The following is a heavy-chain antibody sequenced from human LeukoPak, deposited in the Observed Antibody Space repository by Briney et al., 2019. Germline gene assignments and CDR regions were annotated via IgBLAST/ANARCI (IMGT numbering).Heavy chain of an antibody. CDR1: GYIFINHG. Sequence: ASVKVSCKASGYIFINHGISWVRQAPGQGLEWMGWISAYNGRTEYAPKFQDRVTMTTDTSTTTAYMELRSLTSDDTAVYYCGRWAPNPNASWGQGTLVTVS. CDR2: ISAYNGRT. V-gene: IGHV1-18*01. J-gene: IGHJ5*02. CDR3: GRWAPNPNAS.